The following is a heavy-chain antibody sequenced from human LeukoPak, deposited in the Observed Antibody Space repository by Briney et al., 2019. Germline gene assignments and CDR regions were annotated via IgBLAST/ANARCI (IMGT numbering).Heavy chain of an antibody. CDR3: VRDQRLGTFDY. CDR1: GGSISSFY. V-gene: IGHV4-59*01. CDR2: IYYSGNT. Sequence: SETLSLTCTVSGGSISSFYWSWIRQPPGKGLEWNGYIYYSGNTKYNPSLKSRVTILVDTSKNQFSLQLSSVTAADTPVYYCVRDQRLGTFDYWGQGTLVTASS. D-gene: IGHD3-16*01. J-gene: IGHJ4*02.